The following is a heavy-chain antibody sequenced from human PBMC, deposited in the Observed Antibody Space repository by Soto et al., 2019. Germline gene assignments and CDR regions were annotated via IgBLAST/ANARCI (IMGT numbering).Heavy chain of an antibody. CDR3: AKSSPRVTTINTYFDY. CDR1: GFTFSTYG. V-gene: IGHV3-30*18. Sequence: GGSPRLSCAASGFTFSTYGMHWVRQAPGKGLEWVAVISYDGSNKFYADSVQGRFTISRDNSKNTLYMQMNSLRAEDTAVYYCAKSSPRVTTINTYFDYWGQGTLVTVSS. D-gene: IGHD5-12*01. J-gene: IGHJ4*02. CDR2: ISYDGSNK.